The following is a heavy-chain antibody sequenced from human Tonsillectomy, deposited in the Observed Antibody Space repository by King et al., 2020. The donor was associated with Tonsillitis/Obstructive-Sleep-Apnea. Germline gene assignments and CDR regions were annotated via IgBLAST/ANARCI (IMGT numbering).Heavy chain of an antibody. CDR3: ARRFVVPAANNWFDP. D-gene: IGHD2-2*01. CDR2: ISAYNGNT. V-gene: IGHV1-18*01. Sequence: VQLVESGAEVKKPGASVNVSCKASGYTFTSYGISWVRQAPGHGLEWMGWISAYNGNTNYAQKLQGRVTMTTDTSTSTAYMELRSLRSDDTAVYYCARRFVVPAANNWFDPWGQGTLVTVSS. J-gene: IGHJ5*02. CDR1: GYTFTSYG.